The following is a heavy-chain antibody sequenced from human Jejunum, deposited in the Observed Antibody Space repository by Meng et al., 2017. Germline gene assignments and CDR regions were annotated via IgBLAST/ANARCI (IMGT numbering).Heavy chain of an antibody. CDR3: ARDYSGTSYRYSDY. V-gene: IGHV1-18*01. Sequence: QVQLVPSGAVVKHPGASVKVPCKTSGYTFTSYGISWVRQAPGQGLEWMGWISVYHGNTNYAQKLQGRVTMTTDSSTSTAYMELRSLRSDDTAVYFCARDYSGTSYRYSDYWGQGTLAPSPQ. J-gene: IGHJ4*02. CDR1: GYTFTSYG. D-gene: IGHD1-26*01. CDR2: ISVYHGNT.